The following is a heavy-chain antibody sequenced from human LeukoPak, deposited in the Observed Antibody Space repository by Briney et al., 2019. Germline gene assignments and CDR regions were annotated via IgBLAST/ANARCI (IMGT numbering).Heavy chain of an antibody. J-gene: IGHJ4*02. CDR1: GFTFNSYG. CDR3: AKGGWGSISDY. D-gene: IGHD3-16*01. CDR2: ISHSGDST. Sequence: GGSLRLSCAASGFTFNSYGMHWVRQAPGKGLEWVSTISHSGDSTYYADSVKGRFTISRDNSKNTLSLQMNSLRAEDTALYYCAKGGWGSISDYWGQGTLVTVSS. V-gene: IGHV3-23*01.